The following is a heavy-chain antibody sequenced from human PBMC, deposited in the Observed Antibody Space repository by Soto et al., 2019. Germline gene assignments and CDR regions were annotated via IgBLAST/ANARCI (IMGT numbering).Heavy chain of an antibody. CDR3: ARVAGDDPLDI. CDR2: MYSGGTT. J-gene: IGHJ3*02. CDR1: GFIVSSNY. Sequence: EVQLVESGGGLVQPGGSLRLSCAASGFIVSSNYMTWVRQAPGKRLEWVSIMYSGGTTYYAESVKGRFTISRHISKNTLDLQMNTLRFEDTAVYYCARVAGDDPLDIWGPWTMVTVSS. D-gene: IGHD2-21*02. V-gene: IGHV3-53*04.